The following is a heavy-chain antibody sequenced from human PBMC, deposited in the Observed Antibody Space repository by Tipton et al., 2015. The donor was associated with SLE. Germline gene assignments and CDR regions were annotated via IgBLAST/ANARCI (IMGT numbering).Heavy chain of an antibody. CDR1: GFTFSSYG. J-gene: IGHJ4*02. CDR2: ISYDGSNE. V-gene: IGHV3-30*03. Sequence: SQRLSCAASGFTFSSYGMHWVRQAPGKGLEWVAVISYDGSNEYYADSVKGRFTISRDNSKNTLYLQMNSLRAEDTAVYYCARANYGAKDYWGQGTLVTVSS. CDR3: ARANYGAKDY. D-gene: IGHD4-17*01.